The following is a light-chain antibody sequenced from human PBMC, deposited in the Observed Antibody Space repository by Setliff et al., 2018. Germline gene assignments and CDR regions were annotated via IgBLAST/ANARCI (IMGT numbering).Light chain of an antibody. V-gene: IGLV2-11*01. Sequence: QSALTQPRSVSGSPGQSVTISCTGTSSDVGGYNYVSWYQQRPGKAPKLMIFDVSRRPSGVPDRFSGSKSGNTASLTISGLQAEDEADYYCCSYAGIYTFVFGSGTKSPS. CDR1: SSDVGGYNY. CDR2: DVS. CDR3: CSYAGIYTFV. J-gene: IGLJ1*01.